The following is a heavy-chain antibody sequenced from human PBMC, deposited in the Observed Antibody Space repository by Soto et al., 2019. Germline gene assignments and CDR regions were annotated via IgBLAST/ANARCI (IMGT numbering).Heavy chain of an antibody. CDR3: AWSSGFDY. D-gene: IGHD3-22*01. J-gene: IGHJ4*02. Sequence: GESLKISCKGSGYSFTSYSIGWVRQMPGRGLEWMGIIFPGDSNTRYSPSFQGQVTISVDKSITTAYLQWSSLKASDTAMYYCAWSSGFDYWGQGTLVTVSS. V-gene: IGHV5-51*01. CDR2: IFPGDSNT. CDR1: GYSFTSYS.